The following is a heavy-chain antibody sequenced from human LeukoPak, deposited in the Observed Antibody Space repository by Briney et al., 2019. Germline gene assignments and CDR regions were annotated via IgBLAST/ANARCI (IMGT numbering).Heavy chain of an antibody. CDR2: IKQDGSEK. V-gene: IGHV3-7*01. J-gene: IGHJ4*02. CDR3: ARENPFSSSSPMWY. D-gene: IGHD6-6*01. Sequence: GGSLRLSYAASGFTFSSYWMSWVRQAPGEGLEWVANIKQDGSEKYYADSVRGRFTISRDNAKNSLYLQMNSLRVEDSAVYFCARENPFSSSSPMWYWGQGTLVTVSS. CDR1: GFTFSSYW.